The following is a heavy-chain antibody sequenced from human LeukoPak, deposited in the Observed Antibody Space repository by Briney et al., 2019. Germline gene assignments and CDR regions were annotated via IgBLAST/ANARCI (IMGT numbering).Heavy chain of an antibody. CDR1: GGSISSGGYY. Sequence: PSQTLSLTCTVSGGSISSGGYYWSWIRQPPGKGLEWIGEINHSGSTNYNPSLKSRVTISVDTSKNQFSLKLSSVTAADTAVYYCARGSWFDPWGQGTLVTASS. CDR2: INHSGST. V-gene: IGHV4-30-2*01. J-gene: IGHJ5*02. CDR3: ARGSWFDP.